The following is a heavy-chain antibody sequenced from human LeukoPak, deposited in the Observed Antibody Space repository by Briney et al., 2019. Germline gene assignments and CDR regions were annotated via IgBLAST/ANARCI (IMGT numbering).Heavy chain of an antibody. Sequence: EASVKVSCKASGGTFSSYAISWVRQAPGQGLEWMGGIIPIFGTANYAQKFQGRVTITTDESTSTAYMELSSLRSEDTAVYYCARDLDYYDSSGYYQRGEYFQHWGQGTLVTVSS. CDR1: GGTFSSYA. D-gene: IGHD3-22*01. CDR3: ARDLDYYDSSGYYQRGEYFQH. V-gene: IGHV1-69*05. CDR2: IIPIFGTA. J-gene: IGHJ1*01.